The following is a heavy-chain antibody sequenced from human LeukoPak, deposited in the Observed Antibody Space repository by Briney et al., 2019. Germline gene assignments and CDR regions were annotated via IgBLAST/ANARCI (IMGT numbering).Heavy chain of an antibody. J-gene: IGHJ5*02. V-gene: IGHV3-7*04. D-gene: IGHD3-10*01. Sequence: GGSLRLSCAASGFTFSNFYMSWVRQAPGKGLEWVANINQDGGDKNYVHSVKGRFAISRDNAKNSLYLQMSSLRVEDTAVYCCAKGFGEFSWGQGTLVTVSS. CDR1: GFTFSNFY. CDR2: INQDGGDK. CDR3: AKGFGEFS.